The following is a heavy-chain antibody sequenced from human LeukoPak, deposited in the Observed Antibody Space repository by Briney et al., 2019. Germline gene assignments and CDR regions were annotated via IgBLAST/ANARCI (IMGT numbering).Heavy chain of an antibody. Sequence: SVKVSCKASGGTFSSYAISWVRQAPGQGLEWMGGIIPIFGTANYAQKFQGRVTITADKSTSTAYMELSSLRSEDTAVYYCARRGDLYESLYYFDYWGQGTLVTVSS. V-gene: IGHV1-69*06. J-gene: IGHJ4*02. D-gene: IGHD2-21*01. CDR3: ARRGDLYESLYYFDY. CDR1: GGTFSSYA. CDR2: IIPIFGTA.